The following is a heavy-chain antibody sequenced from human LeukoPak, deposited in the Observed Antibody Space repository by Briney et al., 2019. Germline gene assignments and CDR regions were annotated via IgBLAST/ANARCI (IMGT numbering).Heavy chain of an antibody. Sequence: SETLSLTCTVSGGSISSSNYYWGWIRQPPGKGLEWIGSIYYTGNTYYNPSLKSRVTISVDMSKNQFSLKLSSVTAADTAVYYCARGFGTYPRRFEYWGQGTLVTVSS. V-gene: IGHV4-39*01. CDR3: ARGFGTYPRRFEY. CDR2: IYYTGNT. CDR1: GGSISSSNYY. D-gene: IGHD1-26*01. J-gene: IGHJ4*02.